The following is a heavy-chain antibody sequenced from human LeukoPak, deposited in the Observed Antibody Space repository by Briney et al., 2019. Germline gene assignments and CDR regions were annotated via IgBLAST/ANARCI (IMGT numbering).Heavy chain of an antibody. D-gene: IGHD4-17*01. V-gene: IGHV4-34*01. CDR3: ARAGYGAFRIFDL. CDR2: INHSGST. CDR1: GGSFRGYY. Sequence: SETLSLTCAVYGGSFRGYYWSWIRQPPGKGLEWIGEINHSGSTNYNPSLKSRVTISVDASKNQYSLKLSSVTAADTAVYYCARAGYGAFRIFDLWGRGTLVTVSS. J-gene: IGHJ2*01.